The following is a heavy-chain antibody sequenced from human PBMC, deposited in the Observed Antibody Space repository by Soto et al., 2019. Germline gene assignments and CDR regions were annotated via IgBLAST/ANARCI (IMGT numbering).Heavy chain of an antibody. Sequence: ASVKVSCKASGYTITGYYMNGVRQAPGQGLEWMGWINPNTGGTNYAQKFQGWVTMTRDTSISTVYMEVSRLKSDDTAVYYCARDSGSYDFAYWGQGTLVTVSS. D-gene: IGHD1-26*01. V-gene: IGHV1-2*04. CDR3: ARDSGSYDFAY. CDR1: GYTITGYY. CDR2: INPNTGGT. J-gene: IGHJ4*02.